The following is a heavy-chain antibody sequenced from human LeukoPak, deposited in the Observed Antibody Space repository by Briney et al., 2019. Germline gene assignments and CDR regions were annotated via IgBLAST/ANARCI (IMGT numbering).Heavy chain of an antibody. CDR3: ARDHNEYDFLSDAYLGYFDY. CDR1: GGSISSYY. J-gene: IGHJ4*02. V-gene: IGHV4-4*07. Sequence: SETLSHTCTVSGGSISSYYWGWIRQPAGKGLEWLGRIYTDGSTNYNPSLRRRISMSVDLSANQFTLRLSSVTAADTAIYYCARDHNEYDFLSDAYLGYFDYWGQGALVTVSS. D-gene: IGHD3-3*01. CDR2: IYTDGST.